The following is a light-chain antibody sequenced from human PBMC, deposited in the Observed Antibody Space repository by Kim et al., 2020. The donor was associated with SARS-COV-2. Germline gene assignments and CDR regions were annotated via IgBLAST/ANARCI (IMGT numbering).Light chain of an antibody. V-gene: IGLV2-8*01. Sequence: QSALTQPPSASGSPGQSVTISCTGTSSDVGRYDYVSWYQQHPGKAPKLLIYEVTRRPSGVPDRFSGSKSGNTASLTVSGLQAEDEADFYCTSYADNNNYVFGTGTKVTVL. J-gene: IGLJ1*01. CDR2: EVT. CDR1: SSDVGRYDY. CDR3: TSYADNNNYV.